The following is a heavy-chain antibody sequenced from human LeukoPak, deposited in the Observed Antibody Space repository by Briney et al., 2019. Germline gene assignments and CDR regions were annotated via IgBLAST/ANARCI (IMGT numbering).Heavy chain of an antibody. CDR3: ATLEPYVGKDAFDI. V-gene: IGHV1-2*06. D-gene: IGHD1-26*01. Sequence: ASVKVSRKASGYTFTGYYMHWVRQAPGQGLEGMGRINPNSGGTNYAQKFQGRVTMTRDTSISTAYMELSRLRSDDTAVYYCATLEPYVGKDAFDIWGQGTMVTVSS. CDR2: INPNSGGT. J-gene: IGHJ3*02. CDR1: GYTFTGYY.